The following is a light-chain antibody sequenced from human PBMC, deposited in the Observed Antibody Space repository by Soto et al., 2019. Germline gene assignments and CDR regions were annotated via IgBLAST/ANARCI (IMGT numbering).Light chain of an antibody. CDR2: DAP. J-gene: IGKJ1*01. V-gene: IGKV1-5*01. CDR3: QQYSTYWT. CDR1: QSISSW. Sequence: DIQMTRSPSTLSASVGDRVSITCRASQSISSWLAWYQQKPGKAPKLLIYDAPTLESGVPSRFSGSGSGTEFTLTISSLQPDDFATYYCQQYSTYWTFGQGTKVDIK.